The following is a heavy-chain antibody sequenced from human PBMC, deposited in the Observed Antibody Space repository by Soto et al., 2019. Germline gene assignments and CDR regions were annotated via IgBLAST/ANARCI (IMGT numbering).Heavy chain of an antibody. CDR1: GFTFSTSA. V-gene: IGHV3-21*02. CDR2: INSGSSHV. Sequence: DVQLVESGGGLVKPGGSLRLSCEASGFTFSTSAMHWVRQAPGKGLEWVASINSGSSHVKYADSVEGRFTISKDNANNSLSLHLSSLRVEDTAIYYCARGGGSLNYWGQGTLVTVSS. D-gene: IGHD2-15*01. J-gene: IGHJ4*02. CDR3: ARGGGSLNY.